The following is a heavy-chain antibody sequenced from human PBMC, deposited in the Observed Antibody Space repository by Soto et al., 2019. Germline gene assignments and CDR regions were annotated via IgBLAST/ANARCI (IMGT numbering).Heavy chain of an antibody. Sequence: HPGGSLRLSCAASGFSFRGYGMHWVRQAPGQGLEWVALISYDGSYKYYADSVKGRFTISRDNSKNTLYLQMNSLRREDTAVYYCAIRASYYDSSGYFDYWGQGTLVTVSS. CDR2: ISYDGSYK. CDR1: GFSFRGYG. V-gene: IGHV3-30*03. J-gene: IGHJ4*02. D-gene: IGHD3-22*01. CDR3: AIRASYYDSSGYFDY.